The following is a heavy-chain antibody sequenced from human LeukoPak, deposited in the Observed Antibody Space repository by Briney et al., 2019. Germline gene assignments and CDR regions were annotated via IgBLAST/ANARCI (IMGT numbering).Heavy chain of an antibody. CDR3: ATAAECTSSSCDPLWTFDI. J-gene: IGHJ3*02. V-gene: IGHV1-24*01. CDR2: FEPEDGET. CDR1: GNTLIELS. Sequence: ASVKVSCKMSGNTLIELSMHWVRQTPDKGLEWLGGFEPEDGETIYAPKFQGRVTMTEDISTDTAYMEMSSLKSEDTAVYYCATAAECTSSSCDPLWTFDIWGQGTKVTVSS. D-gene: IGHD2-2*01.